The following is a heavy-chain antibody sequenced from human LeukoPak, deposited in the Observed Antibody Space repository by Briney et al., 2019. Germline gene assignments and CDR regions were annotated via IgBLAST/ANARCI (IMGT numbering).Heavy chain of an antibody. CDR1: GFIFSNYA. CDR2: ISSDGSKT. CDR3: ARDSTYWYDSGSSGPHYFDY. J-gene: IGHJ4*02. V-gene: IGHV3-30*01. D-gene: IGHD3-10*01. Sequence: PGGSLRLPCAASGFIFSNYAMHWVRQAPGRGLEWAALISSDGSKTYHADSVKGRFSISRDNSKNTLYLQLNSLRAEDTSVYYCARDSTYWYDSGSSGPHYFDYWGQGTLVTVSS.